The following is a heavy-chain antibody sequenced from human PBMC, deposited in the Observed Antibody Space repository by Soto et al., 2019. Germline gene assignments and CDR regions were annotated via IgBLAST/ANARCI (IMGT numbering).Heavy chain of an antibody. J-gene: IGHJ5*02. V-gene: IGHV3-21*01. Sequence: GGSLRLSCAASGFNEYQIHWVRQAPGEGLEWVSGISPGLSFIYYADSVRGRFTISRDNSNKSVFLQLNSLRVDDTATYYCVRDQFDNLGYHWFDRWGQGTLVTVSS. D-gene: IGHD1-1*01. CDR1: GFNEYQ. CDR3: VRDQFDNLGYHWFDR. CDR2: ISPGLSFI.